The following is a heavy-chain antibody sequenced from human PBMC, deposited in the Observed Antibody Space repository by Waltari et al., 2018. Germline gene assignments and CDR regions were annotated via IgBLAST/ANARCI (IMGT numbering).Heavy chain of an antibody. J-gene: IGHJ4*02. D-gene: IGHD5-12*01. Sequence: QVQLQESGPGLVKPSETLSLTCTVSVSSISSYYWNWIRQPPGKGLEWIGYIYYSGSTNYNPSLKSRVTISVDTSKNQFSLKLSSVTAADTAVYYCARDRDGYTMIDWGQGTLVTVSS. CDR1: VSSISSYY. CDR2: IYYSGST. V-gene: IGHV4-59*01. CDR3: ARDRDGYTMID.